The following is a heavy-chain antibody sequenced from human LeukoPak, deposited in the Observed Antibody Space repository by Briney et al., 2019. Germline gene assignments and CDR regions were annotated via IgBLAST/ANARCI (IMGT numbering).Heavy chain of an antibody. CDR1: GFTFDDYG. CDR3: ARSGIHYYMDV. V-gene: IGHV3-11*04. CDR2: ISSSGSTI. Sequence: GSLRLSCAASGFTFDDYGMSWIRQAPGKGLEWVSYISSSGSTIYYADSVKGRFTISRDNAKNSLYLQMNSLRAEDTAVYYCARSGIHYYMDVWGKGTTVTVSS. D-gene: IGHD1-14*01. J-gene: IGHJ6*03.